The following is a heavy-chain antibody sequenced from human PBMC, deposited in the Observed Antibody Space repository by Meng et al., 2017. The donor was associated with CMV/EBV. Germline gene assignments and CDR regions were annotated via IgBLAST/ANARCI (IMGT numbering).Heavy chain of an antibody. J-gene: IGHJ4*02. CDR2: IKQDGSEK. V-gene: IGHV3-7*01. D-gene: IGHD5-12*01. CDR3: ARLRGDIVATLAYYFDY. CDR1: GFTFSSYW. Sequence: GGSLRLSCAASGFTFSSYWMSWVRQAPGKGLEWVANIKQDGSEKYYVDSVKGRFTISRDNAKNSLYLQMNRLRAEDTAVYYCARLRGDIVATLAYYFDYWGQGTLVTVSS.